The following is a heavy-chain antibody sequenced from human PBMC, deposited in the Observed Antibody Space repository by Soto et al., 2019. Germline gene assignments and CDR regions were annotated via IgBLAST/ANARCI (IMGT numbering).Heavy chain of an antibody. D-gene: IGHD3-10*01. J-gene: IGHJ4*02. V-gene: IGHV3-21*01. Sequence: PGGSLRLSCAASGFTFSSYSMNWVRQAPGKGLEWVSSISSSSSYIYYADSVKGRFTISRDNAKNSPYLQMNSLRAEDTAVYYCARTYYYGSGSYGPVDYWGQGTLVTVSS. CDR3: ARTYYYGSGSYGPVDY. CDR1: GFTFSSYS. CDR2: ISSSSSYI.